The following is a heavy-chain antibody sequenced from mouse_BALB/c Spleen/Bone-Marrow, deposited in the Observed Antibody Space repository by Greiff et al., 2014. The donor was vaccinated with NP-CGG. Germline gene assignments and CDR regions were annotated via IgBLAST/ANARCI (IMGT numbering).Heavy chain of an antibody. CDR1: GFNIKDTY. J-gene: IGHJ3*01. CDR3: AAYYYGSSQFAY. D-gene: IGHD1-1*01. V-gene: IGHV14-3*02. CDR2: IDPANGNT. Sequence: EVQLQQSGAELVKPGASVKLSCTASGFNIKDTYMHWVKQRPEQGLEWIGRIDPANGNTKYDPKFQGKATITADTSSNTAYLQLSSLTSEDTAVYYCAAYYYGSSQFAYWGQGTLVTVPA.